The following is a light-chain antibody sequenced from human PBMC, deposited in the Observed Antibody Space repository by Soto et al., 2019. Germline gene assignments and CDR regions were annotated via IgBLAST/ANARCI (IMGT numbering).Light chain of an antibody. J-gene: IGKJ4*01. CDR2: DAS. CDR1: QSVSSK. V-gene: IGKV3-15*01. Sequence: PGKSVALSGRGRQSVSSKAAWYQQKPGQAPRLLIYDASTRATGIPTRFSGRGSAKDLGLPIRRSGSADPAVYYCPQSASCPSFGVGTKVDIK. CDR3: PQSASCPS.